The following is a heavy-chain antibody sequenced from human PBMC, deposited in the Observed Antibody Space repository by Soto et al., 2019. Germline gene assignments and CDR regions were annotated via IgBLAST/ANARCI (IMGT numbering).Heavy chain of an antibody. CDR2: ISYDGSNK. CDR3: AKETGGSYGMDV. D-gene: IGHD2-8*02. CDR1: GFTFSSYG. Sequence: QVQLVESGGGVVQPGRSLRLSCAASGFTFSSYGMHWVRQAPGKGLEWVAVISYDGSNKYYADSVKGRFTISRDNSKNTLYLQMNSLRAEDTAVYYCAKETGGSYGMDVWGQGTTVTVSS. J-gene: IGHJ6*02. V-gene: IGHV3-30*18.